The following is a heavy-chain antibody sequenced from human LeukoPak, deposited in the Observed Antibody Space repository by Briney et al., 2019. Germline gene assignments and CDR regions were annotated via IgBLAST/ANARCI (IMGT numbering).Heavy chain of an antibody. Sequence: PSETLSLTCTVSGGSISSSSHYWGWIRQPPGKGLEWIGSIYYSGSTYYNPSLKSRVTISVDTSKNQFSLKLSSVTAADTAVYYCARQYGSGSYYTKPSYYYYGMDVWGQGTTVTVSS. V-gene: IGHV4-39*01. J-gene: IGHJ6*02. CDR2: IYYSGST. D-gene: IGHD3-10*01. CDR1: GGSISSSSHY. CDR3: ARQYGSGSYYTKPSYYYYGMDV.